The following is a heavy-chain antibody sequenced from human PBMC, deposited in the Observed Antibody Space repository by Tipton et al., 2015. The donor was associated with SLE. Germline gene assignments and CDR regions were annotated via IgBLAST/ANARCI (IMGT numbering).Heavy chain of an antibody. Sequence: TLSLTCGLSGGSFNGYAWSWFRQRPGKGLEWLEEISHSRSYNYNPSLKSRGTISLDTSKNQFSLTLSSDTAADTAGYDCARGVAGYFNYCYMDVWGNGTTVTISS. V-gene: IGHV4-34*01. J-gene: IGHJ6*03. CDR2: ISHSRSY. CDR3: ARGVAGYFNYCYMDV. CDR1: GGSFNGYA.